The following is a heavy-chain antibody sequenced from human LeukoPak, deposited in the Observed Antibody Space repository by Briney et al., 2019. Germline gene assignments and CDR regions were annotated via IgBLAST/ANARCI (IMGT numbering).Heavy chain of an antibody. D-gene: IGHD4-17*01. CDR2: IYYSGST. V-gene: IGHV4-59*01. Sequence: KPSETLSLTCTVSGGSISSYYWSWFRQPPGKGLEWIGYIYYSGSTNYNPSLKSRVTISVDTSKNQFSLKLSSVTAADTAVYYCARDRGDYGDYHGLWFDPWGQGTLVTVSS. J-gene: IGHJ5*02. CDR1: GGSISSYY. CDR3: ARDRGDYGDYHGLWFDP.